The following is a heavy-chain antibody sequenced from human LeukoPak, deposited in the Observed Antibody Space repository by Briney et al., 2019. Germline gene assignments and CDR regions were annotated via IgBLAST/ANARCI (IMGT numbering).Heavy chain of an antibody. J-gene: IGHJ4*02. V-gene: IGHV5-51*01. Sequence: GESLEISCEGSGYDFSIYWIGWVRQMPGKGLEWMGIIYPGDSDIIYSPSFEGQVTISADKSIRTAYLQWSSLNASDTAVYYCARHNYKSSWFDYWGQGTLVTVSS. D-gene: IGHD3-22*01. CDR3: ARHNYKSSWFDY. CDR1: GYDFSIYW. CDR2: IYPGDSDI.